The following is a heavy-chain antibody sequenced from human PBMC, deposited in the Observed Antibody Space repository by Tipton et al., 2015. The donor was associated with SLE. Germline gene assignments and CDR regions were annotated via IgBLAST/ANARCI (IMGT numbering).Heavy chain of an antibody. D-gene: IGHD1-14*01. J-gene: IGHJ4*02. CDR3: AGRPENTPLGPLDY. CDR1: GISLSGYE. CDR2: VSYSGST. Sequence: LRLSCAASGISLSGYEFNWVRQAPGKGLEWIGYVSYSGSTNYNPSLKSRVTMSVDTSKNQFSLKLRSVTAADTAVYFCAGRPENTPLGPLDYWGQGTLVTVSS. V-gene: IGHV4-59*03.